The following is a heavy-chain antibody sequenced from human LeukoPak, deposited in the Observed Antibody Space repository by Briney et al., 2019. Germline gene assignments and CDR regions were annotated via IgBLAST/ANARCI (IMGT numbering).Heavy chain of an antibody. D-gene: IGHD6-6*01. CDR1: GFTFSSYS. CDR2: IISTSTYI. V-gene: IGHV3-21*01. Sequence: GGSLRLSCAASGFTFSSYSMNWVRQAPGKGLEWVSSIISTSTYIYYADSVKGRFTISRDNAKNSLYLQMNSLTAEDTAVYYCARARWQYSNSSGAFDIWGQGTMVTVSS. CDR3: ARARWQYSNSSGAFDI. J-gene: IGHJ3*02.